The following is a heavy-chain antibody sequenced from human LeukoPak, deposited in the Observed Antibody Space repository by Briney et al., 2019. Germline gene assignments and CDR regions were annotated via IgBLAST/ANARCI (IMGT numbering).Heavy chain of an antibody. D-gene: IGHD4-17*01. V-gene: IGHV3-49*04. CDR3: TRGGVNDHGDGQYFQH. Sequence: PGGSLRLSCTSFGFTFGDYAISWVRQAPGKGLEWVGFIRNKIHGRTSEYAASVKGRFTISRDDSESIAYLQMNSLKTEDTAVYYCTRGGVNDHGDGQYFQHWGQGTLVTVSS. CDR2: IRNKIHGRTS. J-gene: IGHJ1*01. CDR1: GFTFGDYA.